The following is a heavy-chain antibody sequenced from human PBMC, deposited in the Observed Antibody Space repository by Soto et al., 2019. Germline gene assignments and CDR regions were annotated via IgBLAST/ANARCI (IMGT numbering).Heavy chain of an antibody. V-gene: IGHV3-21*01. CDR3: ARGQDWGLDY. CDR1: GFTFSSHN. Sequence: EVQLVESGGGLVKPGGSRRLSCAASGFTFSSHNMNWVRQAPGKGLEWVSSITYSSSYKYYADSVKGRFTISRDNAKTSLYLQMHSLRAEDTAVYYCARGQDWGLDYWAQGTLVPVSS. CDR2: ITYSSSYK. J-gene: IGHJ4*02. D-gene: IGHD7-27*01.